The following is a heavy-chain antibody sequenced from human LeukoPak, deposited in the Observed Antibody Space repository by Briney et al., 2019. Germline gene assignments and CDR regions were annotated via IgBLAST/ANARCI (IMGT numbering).Heavy chain of an antibody. CDR1: GGSISNYY. CDR2: IYYSGST. Sequence: KTSETLSLTRTVSGGSISNYYWNWIRQPPGKGLEWIGYIYYSGSTNYNPSLKSRVTISVDTSKNQFSLKLSSVTAADTAVYFCAREGFSAGYYYMDVWGKGTTVTVSS. D-gene: IGHD1-26*01. CDR3: AREGFSAGYYYMDV. V-gene: IGHV4-59*01. J-gene: IGHJ6*03.